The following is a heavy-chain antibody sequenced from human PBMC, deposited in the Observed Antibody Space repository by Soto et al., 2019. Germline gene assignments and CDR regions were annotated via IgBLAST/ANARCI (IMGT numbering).Heavy chain of an antibody. Sequence: GGSLRLSCAASGFTFGSYSMNWVRQAPGKGLEWVAVISYDGSNKYYADSVKGRFTISRDNSKNTLYLQMNSLRAEDTAVYYCAIDPYYDFWSGYPALDYWGQGTLVTVSS. V-gene: IGHV3-30*03. J-gene: IGHJ4*02. D-gene: IGHD3-3*01. CDR1: GFTFGSYS. CDR2: ISYDGSNK. CDR3: AIDPYYDFWSGYPALDY.